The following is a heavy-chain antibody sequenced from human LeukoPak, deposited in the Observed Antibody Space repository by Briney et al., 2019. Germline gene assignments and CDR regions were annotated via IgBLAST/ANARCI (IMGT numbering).Heavy chain of an antibody. CDR1: GFTFSTYA. CDR2: ISDGGSDT. V-gene: IGHV3-23*01. Sequence: GGSLRLSCAPSGFTFSTYAMGWVRQAPGKGLDWVSTISDGGSDTHYADSVKGRFTISRDNSKNTVYLQINSLRAEDTAVYYCAKALYGDYGRFDYWGQGTLVTVSS. D-gene: IGHD4-17*01. CDR3: AKALYGDYGRFDY. J-gene: IGHJ4*02.